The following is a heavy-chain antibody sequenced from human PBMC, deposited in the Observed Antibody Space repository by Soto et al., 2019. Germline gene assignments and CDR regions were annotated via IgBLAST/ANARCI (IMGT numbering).Heavy chain of an antibody. CDR3: AKDLEIITFMNNFGP. Sequence: GGSLRLSCTASGFNFVNHAIIWFRQSPGKGREWVSVISGSGGTTYYADSVKGRFTISRDNSKNTLYLQMNSLRAEDTAIYYCAKDLEIITFMNNFGPWGWEPWSPSPQ. V-gene: IGHV3-23*01. CDR2: ISGSGGTT. CDR1: GFNFVNHA. J-gene: IGHJ5*02. D-gene: IGHD3-16*01.